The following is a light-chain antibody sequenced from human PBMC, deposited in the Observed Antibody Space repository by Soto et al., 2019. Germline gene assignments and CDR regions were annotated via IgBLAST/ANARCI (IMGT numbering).Light chain of an antibody. CDR2: EVS. Sequence: QSVLTQPRSVSGSPGQSVTISCTGTSNDVGGYHYVSWYQHHPGKAPKLVIYEVSYRPSGVSNRFSGSKSGDTASLTISGLQAEDEADYYCSSFTNTITRYAFGTGTKVTVL. CDR3: SSFTNTITRYA. V-gene: IGLV2-14*01. J-gene: IGLJ1*01. CDR1: SNDVGGYHY.